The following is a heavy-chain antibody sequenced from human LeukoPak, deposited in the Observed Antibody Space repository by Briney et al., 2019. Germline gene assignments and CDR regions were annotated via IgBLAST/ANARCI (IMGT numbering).Heavy chain of an antibody. V-gene: IGHV3-9*01. J-gene: IGHJ4*02. CDR3: AKDTALGYCTNGVCYTGVY. CDR1: GFTFDDYA. D-gene: IGHD2-8*01. Sequence: GRSLRLSCAASGFTFDDYAMHWVRQAPGKGLEWVSGISWNSGSIGYADSVKGRFTISRDNAKNSLYLQMNSLRAEDTALYYCAKDTALGYCTNGVCYTGVYWGQGTLVIVSS. CDR2: ISWNSGSI.